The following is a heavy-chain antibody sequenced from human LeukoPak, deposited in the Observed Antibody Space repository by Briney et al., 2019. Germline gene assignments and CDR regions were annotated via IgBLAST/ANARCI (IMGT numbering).Heavy chain of an antibody. CDR1: GFTFSTYA. D-gene: IGHD1-26*01. V-gene: IGHV3-23*01. J-gene: IGHJ4*02. Sequence: GGSLRLSCAASGFTFSTYAMSWVRQAPGRGLEWVSVISGDGHSTYYADSVKGRFTISRDNSKNTLYLQTNSLGAEDTAIYYCAKDSSGASGNYDYFDYWGQGTLVTVSS. CDR3: AKDSSGASGNYDYFDY. CDR2: ISGDGHST.